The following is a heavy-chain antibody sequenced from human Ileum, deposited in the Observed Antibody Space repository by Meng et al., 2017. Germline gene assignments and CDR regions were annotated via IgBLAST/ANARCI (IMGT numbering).Heavy chain of an antibody. CDR2: IFQSGRT. J-gene: IGHJ4*02. D-gene: IGHD3-22*01. Sequence: QVQPVEPGPRLVMPSGTLSLACAFSGTWWGWVRQPPGKGLEWIGEIFQSGRTNYNPSLKSRVTISIDKSKSQISLQLSAVTAADTAVYSCATSNDRDVYYLGYWGQGTLVTVSS. CDR1: GTW. CDR3: ATSNDRDVYYLGY. V-gene: IGHV4-4*02.